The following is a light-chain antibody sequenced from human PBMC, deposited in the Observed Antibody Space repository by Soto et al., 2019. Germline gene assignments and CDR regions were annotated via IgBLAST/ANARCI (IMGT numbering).Light chain of an antibody. Sequence: EIVLTQSPGTLSLSPGERATLSCRASQSVGGSYLAWFQPKPGQAPRLLIYVASTRATSVPDRFIGSGSATDFSLTINRLEPEDFAVYYYQHSGSSPWTFGQGTKVEIK. CDR3: QHSGSSPWT. CDR2: VAS. V-gene: IGKV3-20*01. CDR1: QSVGGSY. J-gene: IGKJ1*01.